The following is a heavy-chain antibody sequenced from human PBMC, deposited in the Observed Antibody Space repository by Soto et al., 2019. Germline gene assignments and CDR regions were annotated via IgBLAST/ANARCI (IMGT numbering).Heavy chain of an antibody. CDR1: GFTFSSYG. D-gene: IGHD6-6*01. J-gene: IGHJ6*02. CDR2: IWYDGSNK. V-gene: IGHV3-33*01. Sequence: GGSLRLSCAASGFTFSSYGMHWVRQAPGKGLEWVAVIWYDGSNKYYADSVKGRFTISRDNSKNTLYLQMNSLRAEDTAVYYCARERAPRIAARPTRGMDVWGQGTTVTVSS. CDR3: ARERAPRIAARPTRGMDV.